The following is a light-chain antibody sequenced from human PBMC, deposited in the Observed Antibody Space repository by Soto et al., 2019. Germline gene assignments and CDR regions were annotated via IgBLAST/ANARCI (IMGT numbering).Light chain of an antibody. V-gene: IGKV3-20*01. J-gene: IGKJ2*01. CDR3: QQYGRSPPYT. CDR1: QSLGTTY. CDR2: GAS. Sequence: EIVLTQSPGTLSLSPGERATLSCRASQSLGTTYLAWYQQKPGQAPRLLIYGASSRATGIPDRFGGSGSGTDFTLTISRLEAEDFAVYYCQQYGRSPPYTFGQGTKLDIK.